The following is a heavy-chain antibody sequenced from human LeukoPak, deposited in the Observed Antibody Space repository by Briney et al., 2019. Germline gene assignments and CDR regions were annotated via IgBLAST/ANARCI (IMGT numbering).Heavy chain of an antibody. CDR1: GFTFSSYY. Sequence: SETLTLTCTASGFTFSSYYWSWIRQPPGKGLEWIACISCSGSTKYYASLKSRGTISADTSKNQFSLKLTSVTAADTAVYYCARDDDTAGIDYWGQGTLVSVSS. CDR3: ARDDDTAGIDY. CDR2: ISCSGST. D-gene: IGHD1-1*01. V-gene: IGHV4-59*01. J-gene: IGHJ4*02.